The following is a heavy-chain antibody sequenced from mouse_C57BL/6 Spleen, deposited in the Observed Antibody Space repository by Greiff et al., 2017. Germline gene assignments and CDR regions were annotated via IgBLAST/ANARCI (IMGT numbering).Heavy chain of an antibody. Sequence: QVQLQQPGAELVKPGASVKLSCKASGYTFTSYWMQWVKQRPGQGLEWIGEIDPSDSYTNYNQKFKGKATLTVDTSSSTAYMQLSSLTSEDSAVYYCARSVNWDGGYWGQGTTLTVSS. J-gene: IGHJ2*01. D-gene: IGHD4-1*01. V-gene: IGHV1-50*01. CDR2: IDPSDSYT. CDR3: ARSVNWDGGY. CDR1: GYTFTSYW.